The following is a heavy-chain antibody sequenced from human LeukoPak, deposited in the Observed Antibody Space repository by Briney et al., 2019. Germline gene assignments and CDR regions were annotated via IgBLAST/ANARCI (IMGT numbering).Heavy chain of an antibody. D-gene: IGHD2-2*01. CDR3: ARGEYCSSTSCYPFDY. Sequence: GASVKVSCKASGGTFSSYAISWVRQAPGQGLEWMGGIIPIFGTANYAQKFQGRVTITADESTSTAYMELSSLRSEDTAVYYCARGEYCSSTSCYPFDYWGQGTLVTVSS. J-gene: IGHJ4*02. V-gene: IGHV1-69*13. CDR2: IIPIFGTA. CDR1: GGTFSSYA.